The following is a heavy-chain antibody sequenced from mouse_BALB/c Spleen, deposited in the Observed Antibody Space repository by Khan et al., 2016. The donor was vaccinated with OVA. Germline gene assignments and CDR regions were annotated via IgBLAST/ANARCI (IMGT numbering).Heavy chain of an antibody. V-gene: IGHV8-12*01. Sequence: QVTLKESGPGILQPSQTLSLTCSFSGFSLSASGVGVSWIRQPSGKGLEWLAHIYWDDDKRYNPSLKSRLTISKDASRSQVFLKITSVDTDDTATYYCARRVRGVFSDYMFAYWGQGTLVTVSA. J-gene: IGHJ3*01. D-gene: IGHD2-4*01. CDR2: IYWDDDK. CDR1: GFSLSASGVG. CDR3: ARRVRGVFSDYMFAY.